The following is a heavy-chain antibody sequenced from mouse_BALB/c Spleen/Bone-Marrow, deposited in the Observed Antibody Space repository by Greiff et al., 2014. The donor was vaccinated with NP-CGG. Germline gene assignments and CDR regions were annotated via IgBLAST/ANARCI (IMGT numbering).Heavy chain of an antibody. CDR3: ARGGISIDY. V-gene: IGHV1-80*01. CDR1: GYAFSIYW. Sequence: QVQLQQPGAELVRPGSSVKISCKASGYAFSIYWMNWVKQRPGQGLEWIGQIYPGDDDTDYNGKFKGKATLTADRSSSTAYVQLNSLTSEDSAVYFCARGGISIDYWGQGTTLTVSS. J-gene: IGHJ2*01. CDR2: IYPGDDDT.